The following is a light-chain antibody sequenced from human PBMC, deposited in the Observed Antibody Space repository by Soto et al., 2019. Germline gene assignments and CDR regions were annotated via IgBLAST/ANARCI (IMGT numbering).Light chain of an antibody. V-gene: IGLV1-44*01. CDR1: TSNIGRNT. CDR2: SNN. J-gene: IGLJ1*01. CDR3: AVWDDSLNGFP. Sequence: QSVLTQPPSASGTPGQRVTISCSGSTSNIGRNTVNWYQQLPGTAPKLLIHSNNLRPSGVPDRFSGFKSGTSASLAISGLQSEDEADYYCAVWDDSLNGFPFGAGTKLTVL.